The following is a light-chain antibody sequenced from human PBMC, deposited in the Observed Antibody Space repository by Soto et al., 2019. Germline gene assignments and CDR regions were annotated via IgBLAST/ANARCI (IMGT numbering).Light chain of an antibody. CDR1: SSNIGGTNY. Sequence: QSALTQPPSASGPPGQRVFISCSGSSSNIGGTNYAYWYQQLPGAAPKLLMHSNNLRPSGVPERIPGSKSGTSASLAISGLRSEDEAVYYCASWDDRLGAVIFGGGTKVTVL. J-gene: IGLJ2*01. CDR3: ASWDDRLGAVI. CDR2: SNN. V-gene: IGLV1-47*02.